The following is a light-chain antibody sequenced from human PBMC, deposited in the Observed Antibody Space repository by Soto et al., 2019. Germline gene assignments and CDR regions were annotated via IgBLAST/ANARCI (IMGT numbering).Light chain of an antibody. CDR2: DAS. CDR1: LSVSVY. CDR3: QQYGSSGT. Sequence: VVLTQSPATLSLSPGARAPLSCRTSLSVSVYLDWYQQKPGQAPRLLISDASNRATGIPARFSGSGSGTDFTLTISSLEPEDFAVYYCQQYGSSGTFGQGTKVDIK. J-gene: IGKJ1*01. V-gene: IGKV3-11*01.